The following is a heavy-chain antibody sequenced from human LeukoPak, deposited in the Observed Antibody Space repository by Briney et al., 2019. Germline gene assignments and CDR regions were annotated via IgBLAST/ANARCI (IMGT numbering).Heavy chain of an antibody. D-gene: IGHD5-24*01. CDR1: GFTFDDYG. CDR2: IKQDGSEK. CDR3: ARGEMATTPFDY. J-gene: IGHJ4*02. Sequence: PGGSLRLSCAASGFTFDDYGLSWVRQAPGKGLEWVANIKQDGSEKYYVDSVKGRFTISRDNAKNSLYLQMNSLRAEDTAVYYCARGEMATTPFDYWGQGTLVTVSS. V-gene: IGHV3-7*01.